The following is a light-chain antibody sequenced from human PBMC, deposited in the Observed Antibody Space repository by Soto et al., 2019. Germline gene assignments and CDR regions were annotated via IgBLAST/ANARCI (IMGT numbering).Light chain of an antibody. CDR1: QSVSSD. CDR2: GAS. CDR3: QQYNNWPRT. Sequence: EIVMTQSPATLSVSPGERATLSCRASQSVSSDLAWYHQKPGQAPRLLIYGASTGATGIPARFSGSGSGTEFTLTINSLQSEDFAVYYCQQYNNWPRTFGQGTKVEIK. J-gene: IGKJ1*01. V-gene: IGKV3-15*01.